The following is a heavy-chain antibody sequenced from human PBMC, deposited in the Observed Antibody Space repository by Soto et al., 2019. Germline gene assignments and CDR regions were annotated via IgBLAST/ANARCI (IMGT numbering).Heavy chain of an antibody. CDR1: GRSISSVVYY. Sequence: PSETLFLTYRVSGRSISSVVYYLGWIRQPPGMGLMWIGGIYNSGGTYYNTSHKRSVTISRDRSKNQLSLKLSSVTAADTPLYFRARYGYRHSAMFSDYWGRG. J-gene: IGHJ4*02. V-gene: IGHV4-39*07. CDR3: ARYGYRHSAMFSDY. CDR2: IYNSGGT. D-gene: IGHD5-12*01.